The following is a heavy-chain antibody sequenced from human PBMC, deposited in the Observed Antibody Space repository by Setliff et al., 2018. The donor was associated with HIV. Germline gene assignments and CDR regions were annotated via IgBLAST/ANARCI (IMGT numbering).Heavy chain of an antibody. V-gene: IGHV4-4*08. CDR3: ASRAGGDF. CDR1: GGSISSHY. J-gene: IGHJ3*01. CDR2: ICPSGST. D-gene: IGHD3-10*01. Sequence: PSETLSLTCTVSGGSISSHYWSWIRQPPGKGLEWIGHICPSGSTNYNPSLKSRVTISVDTSKNQFSLNLSSVTAADTAVYYCASRAGGDFWGQGTMVTVSS.